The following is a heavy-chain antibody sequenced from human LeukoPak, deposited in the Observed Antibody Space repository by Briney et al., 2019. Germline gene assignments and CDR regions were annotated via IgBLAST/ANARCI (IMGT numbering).Heavy chain of an antibody. CDR3: AKEYTPSSPLGELDS. J-gene: IGHJ4*02. Sequence: GGSLRLSCAVSGFNLNSYAMHWVRQAPGKGLEWVAVIRHDEANSFYADSVQARFTISRDTSKKLLYLQMNSLRVEDTAVYYCAKEYTPSSPLGELDSWGQGTLVTVSS. CDR2: IRHDEANS. D-gene: IGHD6-6*01. CDR1: GFNLNSYA. V-gene: IGHV3-30*02.